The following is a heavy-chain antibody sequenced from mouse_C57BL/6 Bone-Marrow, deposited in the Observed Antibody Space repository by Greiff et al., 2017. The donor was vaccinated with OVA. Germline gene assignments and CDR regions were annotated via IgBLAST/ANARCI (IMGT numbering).Heavy chain of an antibody. Sequence: EVKVVESGGGLVQPGGSLKLSCAASGFTFSDYYMYWVRQTPEKRLEWVAYISNGGGSTYYPDTVKGRFTISRDNAKNTLYLQMSRLKSEDTAMYYCARHDGYYVGAMDYWGQGTSVTVSS. CDR1: GFTFSDYY. CDR3: ARHDGYYVGAMDY. CDR2: ISNGGGST. J-gene: IGHJ4*01. V-gene: IGHV5-12*01. D-gene: IGHD2-3*01.